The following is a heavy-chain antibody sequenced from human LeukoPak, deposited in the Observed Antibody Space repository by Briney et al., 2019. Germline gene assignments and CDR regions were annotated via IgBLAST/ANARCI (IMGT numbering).Heavy chain of an antibody. D-gene: IGHD6-13*01. J-gene: IGHJ4*02. CDR3: ARGAIPQLRDIAAAPFDY. Sequence: SQTLSLTCAISGDSVSSNSAAWNWIRQSPSRGLEWLGRTYYRSKWYNDYAVSVKSRITINPDTSKNQFSLQLNSVTPEDTAVYYCARGAIPQLRDIAAAPFDYWGQGTLVTVSS. CDR2: TYYRSKWYN. CDR1: GDSVSSNSAA. V-gene: IGHV6-1*01.